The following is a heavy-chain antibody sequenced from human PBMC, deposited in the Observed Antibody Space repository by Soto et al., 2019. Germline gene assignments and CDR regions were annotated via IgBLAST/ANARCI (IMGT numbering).Heavy chain of an antibody. CDR3: AKPLGVVIILGFDY. D-gene: IGHD3-3*01. Sequence: GGSLRLSCAASGFTFSSYAMSWVRQAPGKGLEWVSAISGSGGSTYYADSVKGRFTISRDNSKNALYLQMNSLRAEDTAVYYCAKPLGVVIILGFDYWGQGTLVTVSS. J-gene: IGHJ4*02. V-gene: IGHV3-23*01. CDR2: ISGSGGST. CDR1: GFTFSSYA.